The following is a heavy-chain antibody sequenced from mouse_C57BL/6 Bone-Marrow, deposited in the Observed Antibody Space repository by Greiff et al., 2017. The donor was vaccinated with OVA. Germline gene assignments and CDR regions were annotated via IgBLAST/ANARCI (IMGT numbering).Heavy chain of an antibody. J-gene: IGHJ2*01. D-gene: IGHD3-1*01. CDR2: ISSGSSTI. CDR1: GFTFSDYG. Sequence: EVQGVESGGGLVKPGGSLKLSCAASGFTFSDYGMHWVRQAPEKGLEWVAYISSGSSTIYYADTVKGRVTISRDNAKNTLFLQMSSLRSEDTAMYYCAVGDRGYFDYWGQGTTLTVSS. CDR3: AVGDRGYFDY. V-gene: IGHV5-17*01.